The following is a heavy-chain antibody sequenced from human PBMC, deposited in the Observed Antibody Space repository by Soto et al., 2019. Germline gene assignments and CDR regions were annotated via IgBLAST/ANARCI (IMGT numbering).Heavy chain of an antibody. CDR3: AKDLGDYGPPFDY. CDR1: RFTFSSYG. D-gene: IGHD4-17*01. J-gene: IGHJ4*02. Sequence: SLRLSCAASRFTFSSYGIHWVLQTPGKGLEWVAVISYDGSNKYYADSVKGRFTISRDNSKNTLYLQMNSLRAEDTAVYYCAKDLGDYGPPFDYWGQGTLVTVSS. CDR2: ISYDGSNK. V-gene: IGHV3-30*18.